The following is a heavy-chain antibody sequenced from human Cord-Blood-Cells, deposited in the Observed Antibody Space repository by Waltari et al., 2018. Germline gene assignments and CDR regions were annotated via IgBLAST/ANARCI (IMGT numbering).Heavy chain of an antibody. D-gene: IGHD1-26*01. V-gene: IGHV4-59*08. CDR1: GGSISSYY. J-gene: IGHJ4*02. CDR2: IYYSGST. Sequence: QVQLQESGPGLVKPSETLSLTCTVSGGSISSYYWSWLRQPPGKGLEWIGYIYYSGSTNYNPSLKSRVTISVDTSKNQFSLKLSSVTAADTAVYYCARRRQGGSYYYFDYWGQGTLVTVSS. CDR3: ARRRQGGSYYYFDY.